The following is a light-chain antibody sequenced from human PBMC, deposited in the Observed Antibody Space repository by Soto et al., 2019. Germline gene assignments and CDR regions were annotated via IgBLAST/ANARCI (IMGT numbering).Light chain of an antibody. Sequence: EIVLTQSPGTLSLSPGERATLSCRASQSVSSSYLAWYQQKPGQAPGLLIYGASSRATGITDRFSGSGSGTDFTLTISRLEPEDFAVYSCQPYGSSTWTFGQGTKVEIK. CDR1: QSVSSSY. J-gene: IGKJ1*01. V-gene: IGKV3-20*01. CDR3: QPYGSSTWT. CDR2: GAS.